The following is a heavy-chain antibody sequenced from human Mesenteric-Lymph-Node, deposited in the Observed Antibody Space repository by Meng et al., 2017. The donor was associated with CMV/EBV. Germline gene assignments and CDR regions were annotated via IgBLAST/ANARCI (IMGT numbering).Heavy chain of an antibody. CDR1: SVSSRDW. D-gene: IGHD3-10*01. Sequence: SVSSRDWWGWVRQPPGQGLECIAEVSQRGITNYNPSLKSRVAISVDISKHQFSLRWTSVTAADTAVYYCARDGRGYFGAGSFSWFDSWGQGTLGT. V-gene: IGHV4-4*02. CDR2: VSQRGIT. CDR3: ARDGRGYFGAGSFSWFDS. J-gene: IGHJ5*01.